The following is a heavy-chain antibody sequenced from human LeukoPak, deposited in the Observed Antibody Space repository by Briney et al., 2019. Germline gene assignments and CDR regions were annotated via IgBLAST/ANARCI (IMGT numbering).Heavy chain of an antibody. D-gene: IGHD1-14*01. CDR2: IKSKTDGGTT. Sequence: PGGSLRLPCAASGFTFSNAWMSWVRQAPGKGLEWVGRIKSKTDGGTTDYAAPVKGRFTISRDDSKNTLYLQMNSLKTEDTAVYYCTTDPLATRTPYYFDYWGQGTLVTVSS. CDR3: TTDPLATRTPYYFDY. J-gene: IGHJ4*02. CDR1: GFTFSNAW. V-gene: IGHV3-15*01.